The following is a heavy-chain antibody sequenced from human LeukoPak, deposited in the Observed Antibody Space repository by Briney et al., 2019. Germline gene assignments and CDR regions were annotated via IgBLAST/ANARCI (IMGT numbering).Heavy chain of an antibody. CDR2: IRYSGGT. J-gene: IGHJ5*02. CDR1: GGSISSHY. CDR3: ARGSAVSTKLGFDP. Sequence: SETLSLTCTVSGGSISSHYWSWIRQSPGRGLECIGSIRYSGGTYYNPSLKSRVTISVDTSRNQLSLNLSSVTAADTAVYYCARGSAVSTKLGFDPWGQGALVTVS. D-gene: IGHD5/OR15-5a*01. V-gene: IGHV4-59*11.